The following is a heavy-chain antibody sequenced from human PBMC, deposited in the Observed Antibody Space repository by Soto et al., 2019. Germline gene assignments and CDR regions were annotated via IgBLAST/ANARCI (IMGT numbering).Heavy chain of an antibody. D-gene: IGHD2-15*01. V-gene: IGHV4-59*08. CDR2: IYHTGST. J-gene: IGHJ4*01. CDR3: SRHTGYCSGGGCRHFDY. CDR1: GGSISSYY. Sequence: SSETLSLTCTVSGGSISSYYWSWIRQPPGKGLEWIGYIYHTGSTNYNPSLKSRVTISVDTSKNQFSLMLTPVSAADTALYYCSRHTGYCSGGGCRHFDYWGHGTLVTVSS.